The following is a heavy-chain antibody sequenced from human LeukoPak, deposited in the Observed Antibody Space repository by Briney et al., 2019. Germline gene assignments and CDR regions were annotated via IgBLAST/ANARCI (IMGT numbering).Heavy chain of an antibody. D-gene: IGHD4-17*01. V-gene: IGHV4-39*07. CDR3: ARTTNSDAFDI. CDR1: SGSIRSSSFY. Sequence: PSETLSLTCTVSSGSIRSSSFYWGWIRQAPGKGLEWIGIIHYSGTTYYSPSLKSRVTISVDTSKNQFSLKLSSVTAADTAVYYCARTTNSDAFDIWGQGTMVTVSS. J-gene: IGHJ3*02. CDR2: IHYSGTT.